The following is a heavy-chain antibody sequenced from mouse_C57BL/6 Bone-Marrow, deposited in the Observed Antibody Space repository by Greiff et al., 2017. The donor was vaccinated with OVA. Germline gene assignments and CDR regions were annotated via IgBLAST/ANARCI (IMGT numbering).Heavy chain of an antibody. CDR2: ISDGGSYT. J-gene: IGHJ4*01. V-gene: IGHV5-4*03. Sequence: EVKLVESGGGLVKPGGSLKLSCAASGFTFSSYAMSWVRQTPEKRLEWVATISDGGSYTYYPDNVKGRFTISRDNAKNNLYLQMSQLKSEDTAMYYCARGYGSFYAMDYWGQGTSVTVSS. D-gene: IGHD1-1*01. CDR3: ARGYGSFYAMDY. CDR1: GFTFSSYA.